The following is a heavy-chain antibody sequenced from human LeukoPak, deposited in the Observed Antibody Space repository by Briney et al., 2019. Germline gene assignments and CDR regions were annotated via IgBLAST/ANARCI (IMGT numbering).Heavy chain of an antibody. CDR3: TRALSGWTGYSDF. J-gene: IGHJ4*02. Sequence: GGSLRLSCRGSGFTFGDYAVTWVRQAPGKGLQWVGSIRSEEYGGTPDYATSVKGRFTMSRENSQSIAYLQMNSLRTEDTAVYYCTRALSGWTGYSDFWGQGTLVTVSS. CDR2: IRSEEYGGTP. D-gene: IGHD6-19*01. CDR1: GFTFGDYA. V-gene: IGHV3-49*04.